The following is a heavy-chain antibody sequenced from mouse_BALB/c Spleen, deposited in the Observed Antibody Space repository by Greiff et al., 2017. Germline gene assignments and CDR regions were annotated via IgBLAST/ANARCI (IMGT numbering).Heavy chain of an antibody. CDR3: AKVVNDNSLYVDG. CDR1: GFTFTAYY. V-gene: IGHV7-3*02. J-gene: IGHJ1*01. Sequence: EVKLVESGGGLVQPGGSLRLSCATSGFTFTAYYMSWVRQPPGKALEWLGFIRNKANGYTTEYSASVKGRFTISRDNSQSILNLQINTLRDEDSATDYCAKVVNDNSLYVDGWGAGTTVTVSS. CDR2: IRNKANGYTT. D-gene: IGHD2-1*01.